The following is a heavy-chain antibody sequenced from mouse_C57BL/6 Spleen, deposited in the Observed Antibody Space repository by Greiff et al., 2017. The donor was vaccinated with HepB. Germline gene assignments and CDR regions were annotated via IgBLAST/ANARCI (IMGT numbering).Heavy chain of an antibody. CDR1: GYSFTGYF. D-gene: IGHD1-1*01. V-gene: IGHV1-20*01. Sequence: VQLKQSGPELVKPGDSVKISCKASGYSFTGYFMNWVMQSHGKSLEWIGRINPYNGDTFYNQKFKGKATLTVDKSSSTAHMELRSLTSEDSAVYYCARSIYYYGSSHYAMDYWGQGTSVTVSS. CDR2: INPYNGDT. J-gene: IGHJ4*01. CDR3: ARSIYYYGSSHYAMDY.